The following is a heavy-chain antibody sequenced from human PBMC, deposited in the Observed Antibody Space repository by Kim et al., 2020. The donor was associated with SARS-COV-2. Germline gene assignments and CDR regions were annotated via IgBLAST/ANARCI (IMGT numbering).Heavy chain of an antibody. CDR2: ISWNSGSI. CDR3: AKDKRRGYYGSGSYYKGGLSTRDTGDYYYYYGMDV. Sequence: GGSLRLSCAAPGFTFDDYAMHWVRQAPGKGLEWVSGISWNSGSIGYADSVKGRFTISRDNAKNSLYLQMNSLRAEDTALYYCAKDKRRGYYGSGSYYKGGLSTRDTGDYYYYYGMDVWGQGTTVTVSS. D-gene: IGHD3-10*01. V-gene: IGHV3-9*01. J-gene: IGHJ6*02. CDR1: GFTFDDYA.